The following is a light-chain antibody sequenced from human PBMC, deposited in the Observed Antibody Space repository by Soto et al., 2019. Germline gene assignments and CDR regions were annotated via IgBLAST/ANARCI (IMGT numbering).Light chain of an antibody. Sequence: QSALTQPASVSGSPGQSITISCTGTSSDVGGYDYVSWYQQHPGKAPKLIIYEVSNRPSGVSNRFSGSKSGNTASLTISGLQAEDEADYYRSSYTSSNTLEVFGGGTKLTVL. V-gene: IGLV2-14*01. CDR2: EVS. J-gene: IGLJ3*02. CDR1: SSDVGGYDY. CDR3: SSYTSSNTLEV.